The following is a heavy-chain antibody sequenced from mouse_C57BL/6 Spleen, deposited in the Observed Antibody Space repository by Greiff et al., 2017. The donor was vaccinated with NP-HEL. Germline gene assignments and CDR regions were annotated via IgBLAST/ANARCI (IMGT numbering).Heavy chain of an antibody. V-gene: IGHV1-50*01. J-gene: IGHJ2*01. Sequence: QVQLQQPGAELVKPGASVKLSCKASGYTFTSYWMQWVKQRPGQGLEWIGEIDPSDGYTNYNQKFKGKATLTVDTSSSTAYMPLSSLTSEDSAVYYCARRGLGREDYFDYWGQGTTLTVSS. CDR2: IDPSDGYT. D-gene: IGHD4-1*01. CDR3: ARRGLGREDYFDY. CDR1: GYTFTSYW.